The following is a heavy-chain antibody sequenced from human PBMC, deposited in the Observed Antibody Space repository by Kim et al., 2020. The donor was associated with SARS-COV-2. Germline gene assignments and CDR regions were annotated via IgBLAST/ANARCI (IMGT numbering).Heavy chain of an antibody. V-gene: IGHV4-59*08. CDR2: IYHSGTT. Sequence: SETLSLTCTVSRGSISSDYWSWIRQTPGKGLEWIGCIYHSGTTIYNPSLDSRVTISIDTSKNQFSLKLHSVTAADSAVYSCLRHGKEYSNGWLTPYYFDLWGPGTLVTVSS. D-gene: IGHD6-25*01. J-gene: IGHJ4*02. CDR1: RGSISSDY. CDR3: LRHGKEYSNGWLTPYYFDL.